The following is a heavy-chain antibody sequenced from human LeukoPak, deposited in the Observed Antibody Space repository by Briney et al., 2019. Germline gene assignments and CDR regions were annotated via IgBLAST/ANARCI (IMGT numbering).Heavy chain of an antibody. D-gene: IGHD6-6*01. Sequence: ASVKVSCKASGYDFINYGISWVRQAPGQGLEWMGWRSIYNGNTDYKLQGRVTMTTDTSTSTAYMEVRSLRSDDTAVYYCARGGPFPSGSSSREYYLDYWGQGALVTVSS. CDR2: RSIYNGNT. J-gene: IGHJ4*02. CDR3: ARGGPFPSGSSSREYYLDY. CDR1: GYDFINYG. V-gene: IGHV1-18*01.